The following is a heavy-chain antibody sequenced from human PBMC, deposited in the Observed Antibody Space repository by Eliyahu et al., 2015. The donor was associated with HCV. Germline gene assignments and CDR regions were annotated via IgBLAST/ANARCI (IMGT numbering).Heavy chain of an antibody. V-gene: IGHV3-9*02. CDR3: AKDGSGYPAMRNWFDP. CDR2: ISWNSANI. D-gene: IGHD6-25*01. CDR1: GFTSDDYA. Sequence: VQTARSLRLSCTASGFTSDDYAMHWVRQAPGKGLEWVSSISWNSANIGYAASVKGRFTISRDNAKNSLYLQMNSLRPEDTALYYCAKDGSGYPAMRNWFDPWGQGTPVTVSS. J-gene: IGHJ5*02.